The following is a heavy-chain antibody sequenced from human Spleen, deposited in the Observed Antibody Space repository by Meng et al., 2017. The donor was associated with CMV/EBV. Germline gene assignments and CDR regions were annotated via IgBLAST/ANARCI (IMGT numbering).Heavy chain of an antibody. J-gene: IGHJ1*01. Sequence: GESLKISCAASGFTFSSYGMHWVRQAPGKGLQWVSFIRYDGSNTYYADSVKGRFTISRDDAKKSLYLQMNSLRAEDTAVYYCSREAVPNISQPEYFQHWGQGTLVTVSS. CDR1: GFTFSSYG. V-gene: IGHV3-30*02. CDR3: SREAVPNISQPEYFQH. D-gene: IGHD2/OR15-2a*01. CDR2: IRYDGSNT.